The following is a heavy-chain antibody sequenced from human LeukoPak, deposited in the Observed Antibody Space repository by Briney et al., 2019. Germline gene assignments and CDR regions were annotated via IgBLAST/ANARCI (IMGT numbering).Heavy chain of an antibody. D-gene: IGHD6-13*01. CDR2: ITGSTSTT. J-gene: IGHJ6*02. V-gene: IGHV3-23*01. CDR3: AKLAAEYGMDV. CDR1: GFTFSTYG. Sequence: GGSLRLSCAAPGFTFSTYGMSWVRQAPGKGLEWVSSITGSTSTTYYADSVKGRFTISRDNSKNTLYLQMNSLRAEDTAVYYCAKLAAEYGMDVWGQGTTVTVSS.